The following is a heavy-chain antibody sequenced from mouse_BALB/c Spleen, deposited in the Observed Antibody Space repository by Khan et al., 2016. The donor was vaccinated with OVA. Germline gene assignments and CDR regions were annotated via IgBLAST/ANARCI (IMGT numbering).Heavy chain of an antibody. CDR1: GYSFTSYY. CDR2: IDPFSGGT. CDR3: TKQCDVAWFTY. J-gene: IGHJ3*01. Sequence: VQLQQSGPELMKPGASVKISCKASGYSFTSYYIHWVMQSHGKSLEWIGYIDPFSGGTTYNQKFKGKATLTVDKSSSTASIHLSNRTSEDSAVVYGTKQCDVAWFTYWGQGTLVTVAA. D-gene: IGHD2-13*01. V-gene: IGHV1S135*01.